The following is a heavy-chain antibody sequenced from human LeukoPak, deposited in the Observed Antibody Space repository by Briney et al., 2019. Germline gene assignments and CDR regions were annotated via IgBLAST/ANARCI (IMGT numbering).Heavy chain of an antibody. D-gene: IGHD3-22*01. J-gene: IGHJ4*02. CDR2: IYTSGST. V-gene: IGHV4-4*07. CDR1: GGSISSYY. Sequence: PSETLSLTCTVSGGSISSYYWSWIRQPPGKGLEWIGRIYTSGSTNYNPSLKSRVTISVDMSKNQFSLRLNSVTATDTAMYYCARGPYSYDSSGCFDYWGQGALVTVSS. CDR3: ARGPYSYDSSGCFDY.